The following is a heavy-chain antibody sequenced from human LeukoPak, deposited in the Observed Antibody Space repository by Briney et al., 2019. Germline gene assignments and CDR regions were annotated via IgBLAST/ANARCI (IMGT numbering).Heavy chain of an antibody. CDR3: ARGTQFYYDSNGHRSEYFQH. CDR1: GYSFTSYW. V-gene: IGHV5-51*01. Sequence: GESLKISCKGSGYSFTSYWIGWVRQMPGKGLEWMGIIYPGDSDTRYSPSFQGQVTISADKSISTAYLQWSSLKASDTAMYYCARGTQFYYDSNGHRSEYFQHWGQGTLVTVSS. D-gene: IGHD3-22*01. J-gene: IGHJ1*01. CDR2: IYPGDSDT.